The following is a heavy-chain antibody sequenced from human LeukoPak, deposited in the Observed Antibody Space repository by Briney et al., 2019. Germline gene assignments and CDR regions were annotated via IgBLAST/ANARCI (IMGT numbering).Heavy chain of an antibody. Sequence: GGSLRLSCAASGFTFSSYAMHWVRQAPGKGLEWVAVISYDGSNKYYADSVKGRFTISGDNSKNTLYLQMNSLRAEDTAVYYCARAHNWKYGTFDYWGQRTLVTVSS. V-gene: IGHV3-30*04. CDR2: ISYDGSNK. CDR3: ARAHNWKYGTFDY. J-gene: IGHJ4*02. D-gene: IGHD1-7*01. CDR1: GFTFSSYA.